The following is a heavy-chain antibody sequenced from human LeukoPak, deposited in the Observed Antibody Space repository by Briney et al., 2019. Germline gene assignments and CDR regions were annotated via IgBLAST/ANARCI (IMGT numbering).Heavy chain of an antibody. D-gene: IGHD2/OR15-2a*01. CDR2: IYDSGNE. CDR1: GGSISTSAFY. Sequence: PSETLSLTCTVSGGSISTSAFYWGWIRQPPGKGLEWNGSIYDSGNEFYNPSLKSRVTISADTSKIQFSLKLNSVTAADTAMYYCARQISDYYYYYMGVWGEGITVTVSS. J-gene: IGHJ6*03. V-gene: IGHV4-39*01. CDR3: ARQISDYYYYYMGV.